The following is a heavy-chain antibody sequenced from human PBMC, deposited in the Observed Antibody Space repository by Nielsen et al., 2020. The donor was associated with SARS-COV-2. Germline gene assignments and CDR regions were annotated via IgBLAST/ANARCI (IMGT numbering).Heavy chain of an antibody. CDR2: ISGGSGGT. CDR3: APLGYCSDGTCYSKDY. J-gene: IGHJ4*02. Sequence: GESLKISCAASGFTFSNYVMSWVRQAPGKGLEWVSSISGGSGGTYYADSVKGRFTISRDNSKNTLYLQMNSLRAEDTAVYYCAPLGYCSDGTCYSKDYWGQGTLVTVSS. V-gene: IGHV3-23*01. D-gene: IGHD2-15*01. CDR1: GFTFSNYV.